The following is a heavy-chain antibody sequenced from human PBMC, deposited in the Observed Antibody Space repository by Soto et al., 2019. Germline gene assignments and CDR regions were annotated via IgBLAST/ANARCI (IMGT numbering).Heavy chain of an antibody. CDR1: GASISSYY. CDR3: ARALYDSSGLFLDY. D-gene: IGHD3-22*01. V-gene: IGHV4-59*01. J-gene: IGHJ4*02. CDR2: IYYSGST. Sequence: PPQTLSLTRTLSGASISSYYWSWIRQPPGKGLEWIGYIYYSGSTNYNPSLKSRVTISVDTSKNQFSLKLSSVTAADTAVYYCARALYDSSGLFLDYWGQGTLVTVS.